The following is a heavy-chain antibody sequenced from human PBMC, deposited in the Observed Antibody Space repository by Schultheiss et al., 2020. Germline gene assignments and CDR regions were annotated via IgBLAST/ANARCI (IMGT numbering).Heavy chain of an antibody. CDR2: ISGSGGST. D-gene: IGHD3-22*01. V-gene: IGHV3-23*01. CDR3: AKDAKSFNYYDTSGYYTD. J-gene: IGHJ4*02. Sequence: GGSLRLSCAASGFTFSSYAMSWVRQAPGKGLEWVSAISGSGGSTYYADSVKGRFTISRDNSKNTVYLQMNNLRAEDTALYYCAKDAKSFNYYDTSGYYTDWGQGTLVTVSS. CDR1: GFTFSSYA.